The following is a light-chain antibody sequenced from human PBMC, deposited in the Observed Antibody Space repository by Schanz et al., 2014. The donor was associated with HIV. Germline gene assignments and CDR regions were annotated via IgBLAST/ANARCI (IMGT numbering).Light chain of an antibody. J-gene: IGLJ1*01. CDR1: SMAFSSSNF. CDR3: CSYTTTSTYV. CDR2: DVT. Sequence: QSALTQPTSVSGSPGQSITISCTGASMAFSSSNFVSWYQQHPGEAPRLIIYDVTSRPSGISTRFSASKSGDTASLTISGLQPEDEADYYCCSYTTTSTYVFGAGTKLTVL. V-gene: IGLV2-14*03.